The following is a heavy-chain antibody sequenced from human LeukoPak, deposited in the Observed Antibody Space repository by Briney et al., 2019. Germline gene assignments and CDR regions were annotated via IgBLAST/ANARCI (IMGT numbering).Heavy chain of an antibody. CDR1: GFTFSSYG. CDR3: ARSHVLLWFGEPLYFQH. D-gene: IGHD3-10*01. Sequence: GGSLRLSCAASGFTFSSYGMHWVRQAPGKGLEWVAFIRYDGSNKYYADSVKGRFTISRDNSKNTLYLQMNSLRAEDTAVYYCARSHVLLWFGEPLYFQHWGQGTLVTVSS. J-gene: IGHJ1*01. CDR2: IRYDGSNK. V-gene: IGHV3-30*02.